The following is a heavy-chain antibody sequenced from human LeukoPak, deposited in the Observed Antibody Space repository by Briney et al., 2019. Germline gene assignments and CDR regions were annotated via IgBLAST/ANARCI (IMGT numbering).Heavy chain of an antibody. Sequence: SETLSLTCSVSGGSISNSSYYWGWIRQPPGKGLEWIGTIYYSGSTYHNPSLKSRVIISVDTSKNQFSLKLSSVTAADTAVYYCARQRSKYYYENYWGQGSLVTVSS. CDR3: ARQRSKYYYENY. V-gene: IGHV4-39*01. D-gene: IGHD3-22*01. CDR1: GGSISNSSYY. J-gene: IGHJ4*02. CDR2: IYYSGST.